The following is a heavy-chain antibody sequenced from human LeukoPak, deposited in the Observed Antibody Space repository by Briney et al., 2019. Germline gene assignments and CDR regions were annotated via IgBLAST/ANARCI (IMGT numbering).Heavy chain of an antibody. CDR1: GSTFGIYK. Sequence: GGSLRLSWAASGSTFGIYKMNWVRQAQGKGLEGVSYISSSGSTIYYAASVKGRFTISRDNAKNSLYLQMNSLRAEDTAVYYCARGSSYDSSGYTYWGQGTLVTVSS. V-gene: IGHV3-48*03. J-gene: IGHJ4*02. D-gene: IGHD3-22*01. CDR2: ISSSGSTI. CDR3: ARGSSYDSSGYTY.